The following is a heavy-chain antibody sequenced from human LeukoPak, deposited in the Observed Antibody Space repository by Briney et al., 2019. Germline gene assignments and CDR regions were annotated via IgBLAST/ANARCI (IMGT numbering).Heavy chain of an antibody. CDR2: IYYSGST. J-gene: IGHJ4*02. D-gene: IGHD6-13*01. Sequence: SETLSLTCTVSGGSISSSSYYWGWIRQPPGKGLEWIGSIYYSGSTYYNPSLKSRVTISVDTSKNQFSLKLSSVTAADTAVYYCARLTNGYSSSLFDYWGQGTLVTVSS. V-gene: IGHV4-39*01. CDR1: GGSISSSSYY. CDR3: ARLTNGYSSSLFDY.